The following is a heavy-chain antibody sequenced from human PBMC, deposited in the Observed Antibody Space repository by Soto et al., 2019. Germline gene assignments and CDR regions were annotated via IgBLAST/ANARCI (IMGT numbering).Heavy chain of an antibody. J-gene: IGHJ6*02. CDR1: GYTFTSYG. Sequence: QVQLVQSGAEVKKPGASVKVSCKASGYTFTSYGISWVRQAPGQGLEWMGWISAYNGNTNYAQKLQGRVTMTTDTSTSTAYMELRGLRSDDTAVYYCARVGDTPYRAYYGMDVWGQGTTVTVSS. D-gene: IGHD3-10*01. V-gene: IGHV1-18*04. CDR3: ARVGDTPYRAYYGMDV. CDR2: ISAYNGNT.